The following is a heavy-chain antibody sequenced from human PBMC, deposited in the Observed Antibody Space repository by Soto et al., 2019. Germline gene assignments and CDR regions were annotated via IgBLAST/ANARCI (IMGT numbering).Heavy chain of an antibody. Sequence: QVYLVQSGAEVKKPGSSVKISCKASGGIFSSNTINWLRQAAGQGIEWMGGIIPLFGTANYAEKFQGRVTITADKSTKTEYMELSSLRSEDTAVYYCASKAACGGDCYALDTWGQGTLVTVSS. V-gene: IGHV1-69*06. D-gene: IGHD2-21*02. CDR2: IIPLFGTA. CDR3: ASKAACGGDCYALDT. CDR1: GGIFSSNT. J-gene: IGHJ5*02.